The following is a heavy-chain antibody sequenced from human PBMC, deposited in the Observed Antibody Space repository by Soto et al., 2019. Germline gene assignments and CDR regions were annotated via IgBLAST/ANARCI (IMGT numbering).Heavy chain of an antibody. CDR1: GGSISSYY. V-gene: IGHV4-59*08. Sequence: QVQLQESGPGLVKPSETLSLTCTVSGGSISSYYWSWIRQPPGKGLECIGYIYYSGSTNYNPSLKSRVTISVDTSKNQFSLKVSSVTAADTAVYYCARRYGRYFDYWGQGTLVTVSS. J-gene: IGHJ4*02. CDR3: ARRYGRYFDY. CDR2: IYYSGST. D-gene: IGHD4-17*01.